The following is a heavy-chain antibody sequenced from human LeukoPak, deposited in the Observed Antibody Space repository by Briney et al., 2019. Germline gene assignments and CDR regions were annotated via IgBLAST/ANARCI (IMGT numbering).Heavy chain of an antibody. D-gene: IGHD1-26*01. V-gene: IGHV4-61*08. CDR1: GGSISSGDYY. CDR3: ARDLVKEKPSGGFYYYGMDV. J-gene: IGHJ6*02. Sequence: SETLSLTCTVSGGSISSGDYYWRWVRQPPGRGLEWIGYIYYSGSTNFNPSLKSRVTISGDTSKNQFSLKVISVTAADTAVYYCARDLVKEKPSGGFYYYGMDVWGQGTTVTVSS. CDR2: IYYSGST.